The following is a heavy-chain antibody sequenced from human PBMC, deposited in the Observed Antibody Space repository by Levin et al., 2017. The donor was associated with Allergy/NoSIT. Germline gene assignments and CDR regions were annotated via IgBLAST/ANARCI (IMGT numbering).Heavy chain of an antibody. CDR2: IYPGDSDT. D-gene: IGHD5-12*01. J-gene: IGHJ4*02. CDR3: ARLDSGFTYGGGSVDY. V-gene: IGHV5-51*01. Sequence: GESLKISCKGSGYSFTSYWIGWVRQMPGKGLEWMGIIYPGDSDTRYSPSFQGQVTISADKSISTAYLQWSSLKASDTAMYYCARLDSGFTYGGGSVDYWGQGTLVTVSS. CDR1: GYSFTSYW.